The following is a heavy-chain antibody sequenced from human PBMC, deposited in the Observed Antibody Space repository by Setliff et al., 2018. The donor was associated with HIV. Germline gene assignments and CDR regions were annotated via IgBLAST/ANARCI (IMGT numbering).Heavy chain of an antibody. Sequence: ASVKVSCKASGYTFTSYYMHWVRQAPGQGLEWMGIINPSGGSTSYAQKFQGRVTMTRDTSASTVYMELSSLRSEDTAVYYCAYSMITFGGVFNWFDPWGQGTLVTVSS. V-gene: IGHV1-46*01. D-gene: IGHD3-16*01. CDR3: AYSMITFGGVFNWFDP. CDR1: GYTFTSYY. CDR2: INPSGGST. J-gene: IGHJ5*02.